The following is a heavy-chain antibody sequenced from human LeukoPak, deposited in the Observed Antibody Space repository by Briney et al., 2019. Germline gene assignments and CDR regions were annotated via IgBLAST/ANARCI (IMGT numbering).Heavy chain of an antibody. CDR1: GYTFTSYY. Sequence: GASVKVSCKAPGYTFTSYYMHWVRQAPGQGLEWMGIINPSGGSTSYAQKFQGRVTTTRDMSTSTVYMELSSLRSEDTAVYYCARDDYGDYEGWFDPWGQGTLVTVSS. CDR2: INPSGGST. J-gene: IGHJ5*02. CDR3: ARDDYGDYEGWFDP. D-gene: IGHD4-17*01. V-gene: IGHV1-46*01.